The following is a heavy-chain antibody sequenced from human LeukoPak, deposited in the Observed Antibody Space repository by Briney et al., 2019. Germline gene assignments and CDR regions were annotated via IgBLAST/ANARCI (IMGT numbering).Heavy chain of an antibody. CDR1: GFAFNTYA. J-gene: IGHJ4*02. V-gene: IGHV3-23*01. CDR2: ISGSGGST. Sequence: PGGSLRLSYAASGFAFNTYAMSWVRQAPGKGLEWVSAISGSGGSTYYADSVKGRFTISRDNSKNTLYLQMNSLRAEDTAVYYCAKDLSGSYDYWGQGILVTVSS. D-gene: IGHD1-26*01. CDR3: AKDLSGSYDY.